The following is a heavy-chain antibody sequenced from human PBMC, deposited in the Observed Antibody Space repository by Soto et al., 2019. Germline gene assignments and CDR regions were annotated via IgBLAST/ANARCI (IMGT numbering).Heavy chain of an antibody. V-gene: IGHV3-15*07. CDR2: IKRFADGGTT. CDR1: GYSFTDAW. Sequence: EVKLVESGGDLVKPGGSLRLSCAASGYSFTDAWMNWVRQAPGKGLEWVGRIKRFADGGTTEYAAPVKGRFSISREDSTLTVFLQMNSLQTEDTAVYYCTRRPKAADIGVGSLDLWGRGTLVTVSA. J-gene: IGHJ4*02. D-gene: IGHD3-9*01. CDR3: TRRPKAADIGVGSLDL.